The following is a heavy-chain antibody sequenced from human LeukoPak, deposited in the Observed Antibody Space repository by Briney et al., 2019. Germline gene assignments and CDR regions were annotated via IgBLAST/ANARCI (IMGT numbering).Heavy chain of an antibody. CDR1: GYIFTSYA. J-gene: IGHJ4*02. Sequence: ASVTLSCKPSGYIFTSYAMHWVRQAAGQRLEWMGWIYAGNGNTKYSQKLQCRSTITRDTTASTAYMELSSLRSEDAAVYSCARAGEDIVVVPAAEYYFDYWGQGTPLTASS. D-gene: IGHD2-2*01. V-gene: IGHV1-3*01. CDR2: IYAGNGNT. CDR3: ARAGEDIVVVPAAEYYFDY.